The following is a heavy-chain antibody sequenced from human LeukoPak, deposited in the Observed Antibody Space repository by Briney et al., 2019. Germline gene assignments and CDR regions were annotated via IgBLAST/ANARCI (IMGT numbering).Heavy chain of an antibody. CDR1: EFTFSSYS. Sequence: GGSLRLSCAASEFTFSSYSMNWVRQAPGKGLEWVSSISSSSSYIYYADSVKGRFTISRDNAKNSLYLQMNSQRAEDTAVYYCASAGTYFTDYYFDYWGQGTLVTVSS. J-gene: IGHJ4*02. CDR3: ASAGTYFTDYYFDY. CDR2: ISSSSSYI. D-gene: IGHD3-10*01. V-gene: IGHV3-21*01.